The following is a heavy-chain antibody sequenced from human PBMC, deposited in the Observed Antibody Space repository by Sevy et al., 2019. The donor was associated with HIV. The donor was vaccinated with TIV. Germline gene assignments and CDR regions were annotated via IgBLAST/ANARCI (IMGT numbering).Heavy chain of an antibody. V-gene: IGHV3-7*04. CDR1: GFTLSSYW. D-gene: IGHD3-10*01. CDR3: VGVRAFLLFGELPRYRFDS. J-gene: IGHJ4*02. Sequence: GGSLRLSCVASGFTLSSYWMSWVRQVPGQGLEWVADIKQDGSDKNYLDSVKGRFTISRDNAKKSLYLQMNNLRVEDTALYYCVGVRAFLLFGELPRYRFDSWGQGPLLTVSS. CDR2: IKQDGSDK.